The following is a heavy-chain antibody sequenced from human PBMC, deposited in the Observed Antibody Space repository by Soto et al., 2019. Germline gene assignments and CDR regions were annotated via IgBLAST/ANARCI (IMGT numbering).Heavy chain of an antibody. CDR1: GFTFSSYS. J-gene: IGHJ5*02. CDR3: AKMRDVRQGFDP. Sequence: PGGSLRLSCAASGFTFSSYSMNWVRQAPGKGLEWVSSISTSSGYIYYADSVKGRFTISRDNAKNSLYLQMNSLRAEDTAVYYCAKMRDVRQGFDPWGQGTLVTVSS. V-gene: IGHV3-21*04. CDR2: ISTSSGYI.